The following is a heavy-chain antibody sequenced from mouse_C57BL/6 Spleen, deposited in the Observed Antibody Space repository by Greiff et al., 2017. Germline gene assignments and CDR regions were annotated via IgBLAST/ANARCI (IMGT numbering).Heavy chain of an antibody. CDR2: ISYDGSN. CDR1: GYSITSCYY. D-gene: IGHD4-1*01. V-gene: IGHV3-6*01. CDR3: ASGRDWYFDV. Sequence: EVQLQQSGPGLVKPSQSLSLTCSVTGYSITSCYYWNWIRQFPGNKLEWMGYISYDGSNNYNPSLKNRISITRDTSKNQFFLKLNSVTTEDTAAYYCASGRDWYFDVWGTGTTVTVSS. J-gene: IGHJ1*03.